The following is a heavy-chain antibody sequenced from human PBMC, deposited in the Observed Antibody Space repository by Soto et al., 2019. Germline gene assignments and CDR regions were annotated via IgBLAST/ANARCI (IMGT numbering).Heavy chain of an antibody. CDR1: GGSISNYY. CDR3: ARSKGYFYAFDY. J-gene: IGHJ4*02. Sequence: SETLSLTCGVSGGSISNYYWSWIRQPPGKGLEWIGYVHYTGSTNYSPSLKSRATISVDTSKSQLSLKLSFVTAADTAIYYCARSKGYFYAFDYWGQGTLVTVSS. D-gene: IGHD3-22*01. CDR2: VHYTGST. V-gene: IGHV4-59*01.